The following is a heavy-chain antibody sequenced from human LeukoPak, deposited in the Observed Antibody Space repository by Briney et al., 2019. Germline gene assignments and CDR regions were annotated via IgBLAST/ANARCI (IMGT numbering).Heavy chain of an antibody. Sequence: GCLRLSRAPSRFTPCSSYMSSVPHAPRRGVWWVSIISSAGTTYSADAVKGRFTTSRDNSKNTVYLQVNSMRDEDTAVYYCARDLEAANTYYFDYWGQGTMVTVSS. CDR1: RFTPCSSY. D-gene: IGHD6-13*01. CDR2: ISSAGTT. J-gene: IGHJ4*02. CDR3: ARDLEAANTYYFDY. V-gene: IGHV3-66*01.